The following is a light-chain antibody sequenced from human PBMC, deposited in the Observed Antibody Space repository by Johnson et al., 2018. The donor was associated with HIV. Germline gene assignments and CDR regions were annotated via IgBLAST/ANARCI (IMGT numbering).Light chain of an antibody. Sequence: QSVLTQPPSVSAAPGQKVTISCSGSSSNIGNNYVSWYRQLPGTAPKLLIYENNKRPSGIPDRFSGSKSGTSATLGLTRLQTGDEADYYCGTWDTSLSAGGVFGTGTNVTVL. CDR2: ENN. J-gene: IGLJ1*01. CDR3: GTWDTSLSAGGV. V-gene: IGLV1-51*02. CDR1: SSNIGNNY.